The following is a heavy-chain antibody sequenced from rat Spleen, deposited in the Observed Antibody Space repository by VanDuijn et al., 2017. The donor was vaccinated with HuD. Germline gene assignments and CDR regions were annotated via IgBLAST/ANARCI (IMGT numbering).Heavy chain of an antibody. Sequence: EVQLVESGGGLVQPGRSLKLSCVASGFTFSNYWMYWIRQAPGKGLEWVSSINTDGGSTSYLDSVKGRFTISRDNARRTLHLQMNSLRSEDTATYYCTRASYSGAVMYTTDYWGQGVMVTVSS. CDR1: GFTFSNYW. CDR3: TRASYSGAVMYTTDY. J-gene: IGHJ2*01. D-gene: IGHD1-6*01. CDR2: INTDGGST. V-gene: IGHV5-58*01.